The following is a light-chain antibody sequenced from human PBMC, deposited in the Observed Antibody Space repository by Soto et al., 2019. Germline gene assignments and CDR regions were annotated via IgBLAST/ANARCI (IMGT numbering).Light chain of an antibody. CDR1: QNIITY. Sequence: DVQLTQSPSSLSVFVGDSVTVTCRASQNIITYLHWYHQKPGEAPTLLINAASTLQSGVPSRFSGSGSGTDFTRTINSLHPEYVGTYYCQQSYSNPPFGQGTKVDIK. V-gene: IGKV1-39*01. CDR3: QQSYSNPP. CDR2: AAS. J-gene: IGKJ1*01.